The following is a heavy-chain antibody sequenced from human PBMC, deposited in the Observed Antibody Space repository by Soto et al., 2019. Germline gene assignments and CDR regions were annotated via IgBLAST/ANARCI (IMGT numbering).Heavy chain of an antibody. D-gene: IGHD3-22*01. CDR1: GFTFSSYA. J-gene: IGHJ6*02. V-gene: IGHV3-23*01. CDR3: AKLPDYYDSSGYYYYYGMDV. CDR2: ISGSGGST. Sequence: PGGSLRLSCAASGFTFSSYAMSWVRQAPGKGLEWVSAISGSGGSTYYADSVKGRFTISRDNSKNTLYLQMDSLRAEDTAVYYCAKLPDYYDSSGYYYYYGMDVWAQGTTVTVSS.